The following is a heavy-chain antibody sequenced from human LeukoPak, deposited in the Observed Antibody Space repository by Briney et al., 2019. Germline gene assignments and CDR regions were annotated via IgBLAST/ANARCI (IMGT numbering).Heavy chain of an antibody. CDR1: GYTFTCYY. Sequence: GASVKVSCKASGYTFTCYYMHWVRQAPGQGLEWMGWINPNSGGTNYAQKFQGRVTMTRDTSISTAYMELSRLRSDDTAVYYCARGINYCSSTSCYTGNWFDPWGQGTLVTVSS. J-gene: IGHJ5*02. CDR2: INPNSGGT. CDR3: ARGINYCSSTSCYTGNWFDP. D-gene: IGHD2-2*02. V-gene: IGHV1-2*02.